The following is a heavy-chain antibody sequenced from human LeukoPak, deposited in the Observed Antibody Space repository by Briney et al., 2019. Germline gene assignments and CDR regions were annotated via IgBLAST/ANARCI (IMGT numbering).Heavy chain of an antibody. J-gene: IGHJ4*02. CDR1: GFTLSDYY. CDR2: ISSSSSYT. V-gene: IGHV3-11*06. CDR3: ARDGPGRRTVTTGRNYFDY. Sequence: GGSLRLSCAASGFTLSDYYMSWIRQAPGKGLEGVSYISSSSSYTNYADSVKGRFTISRDNAKNSLYLQMNSLRAEDTAVYYCARDGPGRRTVTTGRNYFDYWGQGTLVTVSS. D-gene: IGHD4-17*01.